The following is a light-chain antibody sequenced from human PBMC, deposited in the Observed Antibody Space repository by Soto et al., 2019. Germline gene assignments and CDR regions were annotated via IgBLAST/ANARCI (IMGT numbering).Light chain of an antibody. CDR2: LGS. CDR1: QSLLNSNGYKY. V-gene: IGKV2-28*01. Sequence: DIVMTQSPLSLPVTPGEPASISCRSSQSLLNSNGYKYLDWYLQKPGQSPQLLIYLGSNRASGVPDRFSGSGSGTDFTLKISRVEAEDVGVYYCMQALQTPITFGQGRRLEIK. J-gene: IGKJ5*01. CDR3: MQALQTPIT.